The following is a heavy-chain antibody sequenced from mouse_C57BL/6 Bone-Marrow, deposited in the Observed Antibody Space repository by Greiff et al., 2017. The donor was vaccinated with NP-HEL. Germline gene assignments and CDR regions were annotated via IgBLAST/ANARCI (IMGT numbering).Heavy chain of an antibody. J-gene: IGHJ2*01. D-gene: IGHD2-10*02. CDR3: AREVWSLNSYYFDY. Sequence: EVQLQESEGGLVQPGSSMTLSCTASGFTFSDYYMAWVRQVPEKGLEWVANINYDGSSTYYLASLQSRFIISRDNAKNILYLQMISLKSDDTATYYCAREVWSLNSYYFDYWGQGTTLTVSS. CDR1: GFTFSDYY. CDR2: INYDGSST. V-gene: IGHV5-16*01.